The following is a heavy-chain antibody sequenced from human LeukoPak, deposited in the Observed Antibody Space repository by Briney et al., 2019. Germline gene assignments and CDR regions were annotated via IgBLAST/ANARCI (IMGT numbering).Heavy chain of an antibody. CDR2: IKQDGSEK. CDR3: ARDRATYGSGSTPPRY. D-gene: IGHD3-10*01. Sequence: GGSLRLSCAASGFTFSSYWMSWVRQAPGRGLEWVANIKQDGSEKYYVDSVKGRFTISRDNAKNSLYLQMNSLRAEDTAVYYCARDRATYGSGSTPPRYWGQGTLVTVSS. CDR1: GFTFSSYW. V-gene: IGHV3-7*01. J-gene: IGHJ4*02.